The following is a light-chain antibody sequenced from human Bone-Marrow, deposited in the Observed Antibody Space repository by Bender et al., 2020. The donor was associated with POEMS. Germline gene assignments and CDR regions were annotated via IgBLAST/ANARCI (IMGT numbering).Light chain of an antibody. V-gene: IGLV1-44*01. CDR3: AVWDDSLNGWV. CDR1: SSNIGAHA. Sequence: QSVLTQPPSASGPPGQRVTISCSGGSSNIGAHAVNWYQHLPATAPKLLIYSSHRRPSEVPDRFSGSRSGTSASLAISGLQSEDEADYYCAVWDDSLNGWVFGGGTKLTVL. J-gene: IGLJ3*02. CDR2: SSH.